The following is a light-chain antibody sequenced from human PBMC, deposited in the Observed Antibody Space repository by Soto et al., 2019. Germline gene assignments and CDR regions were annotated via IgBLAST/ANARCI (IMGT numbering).Light chain of an antibody. Sequence: EIVLTQSPGTLSLSPGERVTLSCRASQSVTSSHLAWYQQKPGQAPRLLIYGASSRATGIPDRFSGSGSGTDFTLTIRRLEPEDFAVYYCQQYGSSSTFGQGTRLEIK. CDR1: QSVTSSH. J-gene: IGKJ5*01. CDR3: QQYGSSST. V-gene: IGKV3-20*01. CDR2: GAS.